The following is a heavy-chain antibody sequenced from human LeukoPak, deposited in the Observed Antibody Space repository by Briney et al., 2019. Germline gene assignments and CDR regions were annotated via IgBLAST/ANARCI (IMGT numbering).Heavy chain of an antibody. J-gene: IGHJ3*02. CDR3: AKDSAVSGSYPDASDI. D-gene: IGHD1-26*01. CDR1: GFNFDNFA. V-gene: IGHV3-30*04. CDR2: ISHDGRTK. Sequence: PGKSLTLSCVVSGFNFDNFAMHWVRQPLGKGLEWVAVISHDGRTKYYADSMKGRITISRDNSKNTLYLQMNSLRAEDTAVYYCAKDSAVSGSYPDASDIWGQGTMVTVSS.